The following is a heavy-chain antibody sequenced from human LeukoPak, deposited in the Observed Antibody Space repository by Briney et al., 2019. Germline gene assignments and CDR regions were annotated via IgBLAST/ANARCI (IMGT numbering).Heavy chain of an antibody. Sequence: GGSLRLSCAASGFDFTYAWMSWVRQAPGKGLEWVAVISYDGSNKYYADSVKGRFTISRDNSKNTLYLQMNSLRAEDTAVYYCARDASSYYYDSSGYYWPEYFDYWGQGTLVTVSS. CDR2: ISYDGSNK. J-gene: IGHJ4*02. V-gene: IGHV3-30-3*01. CDR1: GFDFTYAW. D-gene: IGHD3-22*01. CDR3: ARDASSYYYDSSGYYWPEYFDY.